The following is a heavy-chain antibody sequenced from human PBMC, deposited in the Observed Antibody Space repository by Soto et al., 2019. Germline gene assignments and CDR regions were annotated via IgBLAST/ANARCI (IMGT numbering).Heavy chain of an antibody. CDR3: ARVRFRGYYPFDY. Sequence: QLQVQESGPGLVKPSETLSLTCTVSGGSISSSDHYWGWIRQPPGKGLEWIGSIYYGGSTYYNPSLKSRVAISVDTSKNQFSLKLSSVTVADTAVYYCARVRFRGYYPFDYWGQGTLVTVSS. CDR1: GGSISSSDHY. V-gene: IGHV4-39*01. D-gene: IGHD3-22*01. CDR2: IYYGGST. J-gene: IGHJ4*02.